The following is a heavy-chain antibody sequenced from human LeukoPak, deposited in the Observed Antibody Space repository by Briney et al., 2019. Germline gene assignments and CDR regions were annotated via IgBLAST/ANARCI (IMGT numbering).Heavy chain of an antibody. CDR2: ISWDGGST. CDR3: AKDQPRSSWYVAYYYYYGMDV. Sequence: GGSLRLSCAASGFTFDDYAMHWVRQAPGKGLEWVSLISWDGGSTYYADSVKGRFTISRDNSKNSLYLQMNSLRTEDTALYYCAKDQPRSSWYVAYYYYYGMDVWGQGTTVTVSS. CDR1: GFTFDDYA. J-gene: IGHJ6*02. D-gene: IGHD6-13*01. V-gene: IGHV3-43*02.